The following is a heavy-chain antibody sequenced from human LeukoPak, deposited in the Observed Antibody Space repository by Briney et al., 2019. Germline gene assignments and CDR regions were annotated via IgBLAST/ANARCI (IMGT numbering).Heavy chain of an antibody. CDR1: GGSISSSSYY. V-gene: IGHV4-39*01. Sequence: KPSETLSLTCTVSGGSISSSSYYWGWIRQPPGKGLEWIGSIYYSGSTYYNPSLKSRVTISVDTSKNQFSLKLSSVTAADTAVYYCARHLIRTGRWLQLYYFDYWGQGTLVTVSS. CDR3: ARHLIRTGRWLQLYYFDY. D-gene: IGHD5-24*01. J-gene: IGHJ4*02. CDR2: IYYSGST.